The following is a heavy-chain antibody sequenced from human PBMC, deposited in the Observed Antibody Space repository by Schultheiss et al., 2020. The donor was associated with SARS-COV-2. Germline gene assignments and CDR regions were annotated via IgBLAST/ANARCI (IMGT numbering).Heavy chain of an antibody. CDR2: IWYDGSNK. CDR3: AITPGTTGTTVWFELDP. Sequence: GGSLRLSCAASGFTFSSYAMSWVRQAPGKGLEWVAVIWYDGSNKYYADSVKGRFTISRDNAKNSLYLQMNSLRAEDTAVYYCAITPGTTGTTVWFELDPWGQGTLVTVSS. V-gene: IGHV3-33*08. J-gene: IGHJ5*02. CDR1: GFTFSSYA. D-gene: IGHD1-1*01.